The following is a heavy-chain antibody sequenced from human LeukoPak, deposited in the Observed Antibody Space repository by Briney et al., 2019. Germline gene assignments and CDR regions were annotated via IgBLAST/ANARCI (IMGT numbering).Heavy chain of an antibody. Sequence: GGSLRLSCAASGFTFDDYAMHWVRQAPGKGLGWVSLVNWDGGTTYYADSVKGRFTISRDNNKNSLYLQMNSLRLEDTALYYCVKDIGPVTSSPRFDYWGQGTLVTASS. D-gene: IGHD2-2*01. V-gene: IGHV3-43D*03. CDR2: VNWDGGTT. J-gene: IGHJ4*02. CDR3: VKDIGPVTSSPRFDY. CDR1: GFTFDDYA.